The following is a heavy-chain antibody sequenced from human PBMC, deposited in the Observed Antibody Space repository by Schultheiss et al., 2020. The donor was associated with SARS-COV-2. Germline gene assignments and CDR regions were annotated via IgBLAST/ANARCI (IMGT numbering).Heavy chain of an antibody. V-gene: IGHV3-23*01. D-gene: IGHD2-15*01. J-gene: IGHJ6*02. CDR1: GFTFSSFS. CDR2: ISGSGGST. Sequence: GGSLRLSCAASGFTFSSFSMNWVRQAPGKGLEWVSAISGSGGSTYYADSVKGRFTISRDNSKNTLYLQMNSLRAEDTAVYYCARSFAGVALYYYYGMDVWGQGTTVTVSS. CDR3: ARSFAGVALYYYYGMDV.